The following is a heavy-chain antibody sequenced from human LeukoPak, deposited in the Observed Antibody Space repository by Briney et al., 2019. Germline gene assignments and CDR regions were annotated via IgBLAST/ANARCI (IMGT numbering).Heavy chain of an antibody. CDR1: GFTFSTYW. CDR2: INADGSTT. D-gene: IGHD6-19*01. CDR3: ARDQGYSSGWLPTGDAFDI. Sequence: GGSLRLSCAASGFTFSTYWMHWVRQGPGKGLVWVSRINADGSTTTYADSVKGRFTISRDNAKNSLYLQMNSLRAEDTAVYYCARDQGYSSGWLPTGDAFDIWGQGTMVTVSS. J-gene: IGHJ3*02. V-gene: IGHV3-74*01.